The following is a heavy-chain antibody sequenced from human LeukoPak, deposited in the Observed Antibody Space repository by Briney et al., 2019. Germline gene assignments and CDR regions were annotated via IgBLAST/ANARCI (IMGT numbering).Heavy chain of an antibody. D-gene: IGHD6-19*01. Sequence: SETLSLTCTVSGGSISSYYWSWIRQPAGKRLEWIGRMNTGGSINYNPSLKSRVTMSVDTSKNQIFLKLNSVTAADTAVYYCAREVAGTPWIDYWGQGTLVTVSS. CDR2: MNTGGSI. J-gene: IGHJ4*02. V-gene: IGHV4-4*07. CDR3: AREVAGTPWIDY. CDR1: GGSISSYY.